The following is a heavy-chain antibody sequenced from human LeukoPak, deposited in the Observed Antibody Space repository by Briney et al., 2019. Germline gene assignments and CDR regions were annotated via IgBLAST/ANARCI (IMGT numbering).Heavy chain of an antibody. D-gene: IGHD6-13*01. CDR2: IWDDGSNK. V-gene: IGHV3-33*03. CDR1: GFTFSSYG. Sequence: GGSLRLSCAASGFTFSSYGMHWVRQAPGKGLEWVAVIWDDGSNKYYADSVKGRFTISRDNSKNTLYLQMNSLRAEDTAVYYCAKDRIAAAGTGVFDHWGQGTLVTVSS. J-gene: IGHJ4*02. CDR3: AKDRIAAAGTGVFDH.